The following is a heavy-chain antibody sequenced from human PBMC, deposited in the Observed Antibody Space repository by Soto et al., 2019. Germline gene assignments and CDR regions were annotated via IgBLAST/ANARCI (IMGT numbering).Heavy chain of an antibody. Sequence: QVQLVQSGAEVKKPGASVKVSCKASGYIFTAYSMHWVRQAPGQGLEWMGVVNPSGGSTNYAQKFQDRITMTSDTSTSTVYMDLSSLTSDDTAVYYCAREENCSDGICYSEYFQRWGQGTLVTVSS. D-gene: IGHD2-15*01. J-gene: IGHJ1*01. CDR3: AREENCSDGICYSEYFQR. CDR1: GYIFTAYS. V-gene: IGHV1-46*01. CDR2: VNPSGGST.